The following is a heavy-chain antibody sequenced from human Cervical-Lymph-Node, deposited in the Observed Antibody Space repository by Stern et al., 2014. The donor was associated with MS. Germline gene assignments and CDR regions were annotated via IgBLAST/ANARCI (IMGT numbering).Heavy chain of an antibody. D-gene: IGHD2-15*01. CDR3: ARAAGWFDY. CDR1: GGSISSGSYY. V-gene: IGHV4-61*02. CDR2: IYTSGST. Sequence: QVQLQESGPGLVKPSQTLSLTCTVSGGSISSGSYYWSWIRQPAGKGLEWIGRIYTSGSTNYNPSLKSRVTKHVDPSKNQFPPKMSSVTAADTAVYYCARAAGWFDYWGQGTLVTVSS. J-gene: IGHJ4*02.